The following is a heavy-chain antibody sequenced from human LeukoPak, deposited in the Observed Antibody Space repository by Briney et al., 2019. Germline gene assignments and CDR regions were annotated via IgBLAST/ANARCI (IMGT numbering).Heavy chain of an antibody. V-gene: IGHV1-18*01. D-gene: IGHD2-21*01. J-gene: IGHJ5*02. CDR2: ISAYNGNT. CDR1: GYTFTSYG. Sequence: RASVKVSCKASGYTFTSYGISWVRQAPGQGLEWMGWISAYNGNTNYAQKLQGRVTMTTDTSTSTAYIELRSLRSDDTAVYYCARDVGVTPRWFDPWGQGTLVTVSS. CDR3: ARDVGVTPRWFDP.